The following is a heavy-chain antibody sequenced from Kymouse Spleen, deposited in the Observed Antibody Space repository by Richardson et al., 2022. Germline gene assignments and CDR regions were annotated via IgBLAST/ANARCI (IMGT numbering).Heavy chain of an antibody. V-gene: IGHV4-34*01. D-gene: IGHD6-19*01. CDR1: GGSFSGYY. J-gene: IGHJ4*02. CDR3: ARGKAVAGTSYFDY. Sequence: QVQLQQWGAGLLKPSETLSLTCAVYGGSFSGYYWSWIRQPPGKGLEWIGEINHSGSTNYNPSLKSRVTISVDTSKNQFSLKLSSVTAADTAVYYCARGKAVAGTSYFDYWGQGTLVTVSS. CDR2: INHSGST.